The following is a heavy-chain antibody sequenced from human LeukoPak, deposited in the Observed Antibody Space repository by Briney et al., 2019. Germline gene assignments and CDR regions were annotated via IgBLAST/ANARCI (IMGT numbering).Heavy chain of an antibody. D-gene: IGHD1/OR15-1a*01. Sequence: GESLKISCKGSGYTFTTHWIAWVRQLPGKGLEWMGIIFPGDSDTTYSPSFEGQVTISADKSINTAYLQWSSLKASDTAMYYCATSESQTRFDFWGQGTLVTVSS. V-gene: IGHV5-51*01. CDR2: IFPGDSDT. J-gene: IGHJ4*02. CDR1: GYTFTTHW. CDR3: ATSESQTRFDF.